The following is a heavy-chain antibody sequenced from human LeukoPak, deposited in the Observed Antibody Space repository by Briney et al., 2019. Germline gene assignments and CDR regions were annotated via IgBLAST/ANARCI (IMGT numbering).Heavy chain of an antibody. CDR3: ARDGEYSSGYNWFDP. Sequence: SETLSLTCTVSGGSISSYYWSWIRQPPGQGLEWIGYIYYSGSTNYNPSLQSRVTISVDTSKNLFSLKLSSVTAADTAVYYCARDGEYSSGYNWFDPWGQGTLVSVSS. V-gene: IGHV4-59*01. D-gene: IGHD6-19*01. J-gene: IGHJ5*02. CDR2: IYYSGST. CDR1: GGSISSYY.